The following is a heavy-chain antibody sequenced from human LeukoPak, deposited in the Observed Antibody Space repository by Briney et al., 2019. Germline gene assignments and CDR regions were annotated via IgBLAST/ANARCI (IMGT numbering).Heavy chain of an antibody. Sequence: ASVKVSCKASGYTFTSYYMHWVRQAPGQGLEWMGMINPSGGSTSYAQKFQGRVTMTRDTSTSTVYMELSRLRSEDMAVYYCARAMFYDILTGYWGNFDYWGQGTLVTVSS. CDR2: INPSGGST. J-gene: IGHJ4*02. CDR3: ARAMFYDILTGYWGNFDY. V-gene: IGHV1-46*01. CDR1: GYTFTSYY. D-gene: IGHD3-9*01.